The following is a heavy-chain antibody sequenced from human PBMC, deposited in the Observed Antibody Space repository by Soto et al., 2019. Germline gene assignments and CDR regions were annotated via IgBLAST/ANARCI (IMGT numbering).Heavy chain of an antibody. Sequence: SETLSLTCTVSGSSISRGGYYRSWIRQHQWKGLEWIGYLSXSGSTYCNHSLESRVTISGETSKNQFSLKLSSVTAADTAVYYCATLEPYSSSWPWGQGTLVTVSS. CDR1: GSSISRGGYY. CDR3: ATLEPYSSSWP. D-gene: IGHD6-13*01. J-gene: IGHJ5*02. V-gene: IGHV4-31*03. CDR2: LSXSGST.